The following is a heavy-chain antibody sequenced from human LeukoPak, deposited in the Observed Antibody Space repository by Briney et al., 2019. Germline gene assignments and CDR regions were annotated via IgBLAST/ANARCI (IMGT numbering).Heavy chain of an antibody. Sequence: SETLSLTCTVSGGSISSFYWSWIRQPPGKGLEWIGYIYYSGSTNYNPSLKSRVTISVDTSKNQFSLKLSSVTAADTAVYYCARGDQLLDAFDIWGQGTMVTVSS. CDR1: GGSISSFY. V-gene: IGHV4-59*01. J-gene: IGHJ3*02. D-gene: IGHD2-2*01. CDR3: ARGDQLLDAFDI. CDR2: IYYSGST.